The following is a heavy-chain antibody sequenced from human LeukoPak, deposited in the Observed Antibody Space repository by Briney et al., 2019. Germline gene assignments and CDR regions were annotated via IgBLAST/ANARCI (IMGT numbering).Heavy chain of an antibody. J-gene: IGHJ4*02. CDR3: AKDPGIMATPESGPDY. CDR1: GFTFSDYG. D-gene: IGHD5-12*01. Sequence: GRSLRLSCAASGFTFSDYGMHWVRQAPGKGLEWVAAIWYDGSNEYYAESVQGRFTISRGNSKNTLYLQMNSLRAEDTAMYYCAKDPGIMATPESGPDYWGQGTLVTVSS. CDR2: IWYDGSNE. V-gene: IGHV3-33*06.